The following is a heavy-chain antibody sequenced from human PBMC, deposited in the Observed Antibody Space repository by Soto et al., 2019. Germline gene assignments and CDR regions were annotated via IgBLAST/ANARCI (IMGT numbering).Heavy chain of an antibody. CDR2: IYYSGTT. J-gene: IGHJ4*02. CDR3: ARSQRGRTAFTFDY. D-gene: IGHD3-16*01. V-gene: IGHV4-61*08. Sequence: SETLSLTCAVSGDSVSNDDYYWSWIRQPPGKGLEWIGYIYYSGTTNYNSYLKSRLSLSVDMSKNQFSLKLASVTAADTAVYFCARSQRGRTAFTFDYWGQGALATVSS. CDR1: GDSVSNDDYY.